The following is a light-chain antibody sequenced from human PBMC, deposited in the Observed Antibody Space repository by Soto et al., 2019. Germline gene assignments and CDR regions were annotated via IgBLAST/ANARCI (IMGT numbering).Light chain of an antibody. Sequence: DIQMTQSPSSLSASVGDRVTITCRASQSISSYLSWYQQKPGKAPKLLINVASTLQSGVPSRFSGSGSGTDFTFTISSLQPEDIATYYCQQYSHLITFGQGTRLEIK. V-gene: IGKV1-33*01. CDR3: QQYSHLIT. J-gene: IGKJ5*01. CDR2: VAS. CDR1: QSISSY.